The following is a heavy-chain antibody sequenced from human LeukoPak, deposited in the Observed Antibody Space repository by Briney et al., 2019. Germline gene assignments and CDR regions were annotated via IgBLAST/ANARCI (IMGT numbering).Heavy chain of an antibody. V-gene: IGHV4-39*01. CDR2: IYYSGST. CDR1: GGSISSSSYY. CDR3: ARALGIVAALDYYYMDV. Sequence: SETLSLTCTVSGGSISSSSYYWGWIRQPPGKGPEWIGNIYYSGSTYYNPSLKSRVTISVDTSKNQFSLKLSSVTAADTAVYYCARALGIVAALDYYYMDVWGKGTTVTVSS. D-gene: IGHD5-12*01. J-gene: IGHJ6*03.